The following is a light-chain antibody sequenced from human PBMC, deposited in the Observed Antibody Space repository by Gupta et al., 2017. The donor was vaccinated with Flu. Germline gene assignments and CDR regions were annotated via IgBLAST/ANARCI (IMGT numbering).Light chain of an antibody. CDR3: GTWDNSLSAMV. Sequence: QSVLTQPPSVSAAPGQQVTISCSGSSSNIGMNYVSWYQHLPGTAPKLLIFDKHKRPSGIPDRFSGSKSGTSATLGITGLQTGDEAAYYCGTWDNSLSAMVFGGGTKVTVL. V-gene: IGLV1-51*01. J-gene: IGLJ2*01. CDR2: DKH. CDR1: SSNIGMNY.